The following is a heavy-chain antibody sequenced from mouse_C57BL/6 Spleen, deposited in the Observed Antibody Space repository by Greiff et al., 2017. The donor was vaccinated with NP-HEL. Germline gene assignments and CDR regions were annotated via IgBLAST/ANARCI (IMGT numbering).Heavy chain of an antibody. CDR3: AITTVVRYFDY. CDR2: INPSNGGT. V-gene: IGHV1-53*01. J-gene: IGHJ2*01. Sequence: VQLQQSGTELVKPGASVKLSCEASGYTFTSSWMHWVKQRPGQGLEWIGNINPSNGGTNYNEKFKSKATLTVDKSSSTAYMQLSSLTSEDSAVYYCAITTVVRYFDYWGQGTTLTVSS. CDR1: GYTFTSSW. D-gene: IGHD1-1*01.